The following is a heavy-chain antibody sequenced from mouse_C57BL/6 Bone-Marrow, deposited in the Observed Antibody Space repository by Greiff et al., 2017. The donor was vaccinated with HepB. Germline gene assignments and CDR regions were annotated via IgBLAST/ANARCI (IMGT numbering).Heavy chain of an antibody. Sequence: QVQLQQPGAELVMPGASVKLSCKASGYTFTSYWMHWVKQRPGQGLEWIGEIDPSDSYTNYNQKFKGKSTLTVDKSSSTAYMQLSSLTSEDSAVYYCARGVYYYGLDYWGQGTTLTVSS. V-gene: IGHV1-69*01. CDR3: ARGVYYYGLDY. D-gene: IGHD1-1*01. J-gene: IGHJ2*01. CDR2: IDPSDSYT. CDR1: GYTFTSYW.